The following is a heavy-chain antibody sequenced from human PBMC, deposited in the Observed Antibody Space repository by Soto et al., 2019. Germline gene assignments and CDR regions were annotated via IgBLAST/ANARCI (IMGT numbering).Heavy chain of an antibody. Sequence: ASVKRYCKTSGYTFTGDDINWGIQANGQGLEWMGWMNPNSGNTGYAQKFQGRVTMTRNTSISTAYMELSSLRSEDTAVYYCARGSLGKAGATTLYYCGQGTLVSV. CDR1: GYTFTGDD. CDR3: ARGSLGKAGATTLYY. V-gene: IGHV1-8*01. J-gene: IGHJ4*02. CDR2: MNPNSGNT. D-gene: IGHD1-26*01.